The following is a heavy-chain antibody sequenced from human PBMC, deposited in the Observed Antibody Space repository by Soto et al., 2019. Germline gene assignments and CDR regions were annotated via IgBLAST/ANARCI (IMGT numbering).Heavy chain of an antibody. D-gene: IGHD6-6*01. CDR2: INHSGST. V-gene: IGHV4-34*01. CDR3: ARGREYSSSAQIDY. J-gene: IGHJ4*02. Sequence: TSETLSLTCAVYGGSFSGYYWSWIRQPPGKGLEWIGEINHSGSTNYNPSLKSRVTISVDTSKNQFSLKLSSVTAADTAVYYCARGREYSSSAQIDYWGQGTLVTVSS. CDR1: GGSFSGYY.